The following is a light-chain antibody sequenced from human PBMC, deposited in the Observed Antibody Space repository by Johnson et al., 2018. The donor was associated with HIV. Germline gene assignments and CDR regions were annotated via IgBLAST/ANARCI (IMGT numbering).Light chain of an antibody. Sequence: HSVLTQPPSVSAAPGQKVTISCSGSSSNIGNNYVSWYQQLPGTAPKLLIYENNKRPSGIPDRFSGSKSGTSATLGITGLQTGDEADYYGGTWDSSLSSGVFGTGTKVTVL. CDR1: SSNIGNNY. CDR2: ENN. V-gene: IGLV1-51*02. J-gene: IGLJ1*01. CDR3: GTWDSSLSSGV.